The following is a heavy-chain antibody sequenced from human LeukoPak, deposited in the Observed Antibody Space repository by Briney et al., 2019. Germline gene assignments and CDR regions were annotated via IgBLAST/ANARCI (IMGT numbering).Heavy chain of an antibody. Sequence: GGSLRLSCAASGFTFRSFPMHWVRQIPGKGLEWVATISSDGSNYFYTDSVKGRFTISRDNSKNTLYLQMNSLRGEDTAVYYCTRSDDLGYRYGNLDYWGQGALVTVSS. CDR1: GFTFRSFP. D-gene: IGHD5-18*01. CDR2: ISSDGSNY. V-gene: IGHV3-30-3*01. CDR3: TRSDDLGYRYGNLDY. J-gene: IGHJ4*02.